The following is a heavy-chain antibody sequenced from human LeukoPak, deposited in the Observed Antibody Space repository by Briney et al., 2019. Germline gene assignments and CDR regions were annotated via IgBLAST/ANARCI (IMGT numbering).Heavy chain of an antibody. Sequence: GGSLRLSCAASGFTFSSCAMSWVRQAPGKGLEWVSAISGSGGSTYYADSVKGRFTISRDNSKNTLYLQMNSLRAEDTAVYYCAKVKVTMVLGVIYYFDYWGQGTLVTVSS. CDR2: ISGSGGST. CDR1: GFTFSSCA. J-gene: IGHJ4*02. V-gene: IGHV3-23*01. D-gene: IGHD3-10*01. CDR3: AKVKVTMVLGVIYYFDY.